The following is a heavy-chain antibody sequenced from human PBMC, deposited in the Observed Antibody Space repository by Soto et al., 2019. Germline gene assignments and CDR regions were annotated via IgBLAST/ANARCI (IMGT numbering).Heavy chain of an antibody. D-gene: IGHD2-15*01. CDR2: ISSNGGST. V-gene: IGHV3-64*01. Sequence: EVQLVESGGGLVQPGGSLRLSCAASGFTFSSYAMHWVRQAPGKGLEYVSAISSNGGSTYYANSVKGRFTISRDNSKNTLYLQMGSLGAEDMAVYYCARDRGYCSGGSCRPDAFDIWGQGTMVTVSS. CDR1: GFTFSSYA. CDR3: ARDRGYCSGGSCRPDAFDI. J-gene: IGHJ3*02.